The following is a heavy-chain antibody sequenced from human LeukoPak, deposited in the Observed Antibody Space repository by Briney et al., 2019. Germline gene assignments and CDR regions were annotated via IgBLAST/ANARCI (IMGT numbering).Heavy chain of an antibody. V-gene: IGHV4-61*01. CDR1: GGSVSSGTYY. CDR3: ARDFAGYYYGMDV. CDR2: IYYSGST. Sequence: PSETLSLTCTVSGGSVSSGTYYWSWIRQPPGKGLEWIGYIYYSGSTNYNPSLKSRVTISLDTSKNQFSLKLSSVTAADTAVYYCARDFAGYYYGMDVWGQGTTVTVSS. J-gene: IGHJ6*02.